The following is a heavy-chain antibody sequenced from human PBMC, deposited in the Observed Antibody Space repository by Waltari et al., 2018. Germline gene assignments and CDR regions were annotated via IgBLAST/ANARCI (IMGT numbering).Heavy chain of an antibody. J-gene: IGHJ4*02. V-gene: IGHV3-23*03. CDR2: IDSGASRP. CDR3: AKYVGYFDN. Sequence: EVQLLESGGGLVQPGGSLRRSCAASGFTLSSQAMTWVRQAPGKGLECVATIDSGASRPFSAASVNCRFTISRDNAKNTLYLQMNSLRAEDTAVYYCAKYVGYFDNWGQGTLVTVSS. D-gene: IGHD6-13*01. CDR1: GFTLSSQA.